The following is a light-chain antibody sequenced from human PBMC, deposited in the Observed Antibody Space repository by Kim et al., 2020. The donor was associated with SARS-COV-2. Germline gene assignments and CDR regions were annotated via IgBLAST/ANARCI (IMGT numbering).Light chain of an antibody. CDR2: DKN. CDR3: QSYDRLSASVV. V-gene: IGLV1-40*01. CDR1: SSNIGAGYN. Sequence: QRVTIPCTGNSSNIGAGYNVHWYRQTPGTAPKLLIHDKNNRPSGVPDRFSGSKSGTSASLAITGLQAEDEADYYCQSYDRLSASVVFGGGTQLTVL. J-gene: IGLJ2*01.